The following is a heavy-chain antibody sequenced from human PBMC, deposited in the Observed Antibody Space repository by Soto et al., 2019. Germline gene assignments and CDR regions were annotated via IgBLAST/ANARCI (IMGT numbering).Heavy chain of an antibody. D-gene: IGHD2-15*01. Sequence: QVQLVESGGGVVQPGRSLRLSCAASGFTFSNYDMNWVRQAPGKGLERVAVILYDGSNKYYADSVKGRFTISRDNSQDSLYLQMNRLKPTDTAVYYCAKDHQYCSGGSGYSAGNTYFDYWGQGTLVTVSS. CDR1: GFTFSNYD. CDR3: AKDHQYCSGGSGYSAGNTYFDY. CDR2: ILYDGSNK. J-gene: IGHJ4*02. V-gene: IGHV3-30*18.